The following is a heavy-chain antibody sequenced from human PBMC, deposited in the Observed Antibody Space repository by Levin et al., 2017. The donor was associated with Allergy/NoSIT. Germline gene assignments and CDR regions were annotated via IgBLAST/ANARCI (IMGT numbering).Heavy chain of an antibody. D-gene: IGHD3-10*01. J-gene: IGHJ4*02. Sequence: GESLKISCAASGFTFSSYAMHWVRQAPGKGLEWVAVISYDGSNKYYADSVKGRFTISRDNSKNTLYLQMNSLRAEDTAVYYCARDTTFSGSPFYWGQGTLVTVSS. CDR2: ISYDGSNK. CDR3: ARDTTFSGSPFY. V-gene: IGHV3-30*04. CDR1: GFTFSSYA.